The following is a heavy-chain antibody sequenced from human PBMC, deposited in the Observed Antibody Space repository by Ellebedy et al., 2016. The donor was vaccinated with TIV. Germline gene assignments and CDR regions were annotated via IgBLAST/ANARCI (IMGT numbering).Heavy chain of an antibody. Sequence: MPGGSLRLSCTVSGGSISSGGYYWSWIRQPPGKGLEWIGYIYYSGSTNYSPSLKSRVTISVETSKNQFSLKLSSVTAADTAVYYCARRITMFLDAFDIWGQGTMVTVSS. D-gene: IGHD3-10*02. CDR2: IYYSGST. CDR1: GGSISSGGYY. J-gene: IGHJ3*02. CDR3: ARRITMFLDAFDI. V-gene: IGHV4-61*08.